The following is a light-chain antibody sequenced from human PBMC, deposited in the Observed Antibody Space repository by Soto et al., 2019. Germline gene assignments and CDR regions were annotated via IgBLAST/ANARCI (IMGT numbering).Light chain of an antibody. J-gene: IGKJ4*01. CDR3: QHYCTS. CDR2: GAS. Sequence: EIVLTQSPGTLSLSPGERATLSCRASQSVSSSYLAWYQQKPGQPPRLLIYGASSRATGIPDRFSGSGSGTDLTLTITRLHPDDFVVYYCQHYCTSFGGRTKVEI. CDR1: QSVSSSY. V-gene: IGKV3-20*01.